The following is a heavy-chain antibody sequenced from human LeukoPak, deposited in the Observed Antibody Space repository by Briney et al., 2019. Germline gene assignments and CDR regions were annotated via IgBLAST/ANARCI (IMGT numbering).Heavy chain of an antibody. D-gene: IGHD6-19*01. V-gene: IGHV4-34*01. J-gene: IGHJ4*02. CDR3: ARGGIYSSGWYRD. CDR2: INHSGST. CDR1: GGSFSGYY. Sequence: SETLSLTCAVYGGSFSGYYWSWIRQPPGKGLGWIGEINHSGSTNYNPSLKSRVTISVDTSKNQFSLKLSSVTAADTAVYYCARGGIYSSGWYRDWGQGTLVTVSS.